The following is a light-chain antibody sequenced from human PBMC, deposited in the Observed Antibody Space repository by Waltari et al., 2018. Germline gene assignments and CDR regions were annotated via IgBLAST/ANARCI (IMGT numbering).Light chain of an antibody. CDR1: QSICDS. J-gene: IGKJ4*01. V-gene: IGKV1-39*01. CDR3: QQSYSTPIT. Sequence: RMTPSPSSLAASVGDRVTIACRASQSICDSLNWYQQKPGKSPKVLIHAASNLDSEVPSRFSCSRSGTDFTLISSSLQPEDFATYYCQQSYSTPITFGGRTKVEIK. CDR2: AAS.